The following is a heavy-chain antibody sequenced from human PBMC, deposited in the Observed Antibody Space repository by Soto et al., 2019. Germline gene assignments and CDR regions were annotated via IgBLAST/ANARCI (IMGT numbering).Heavy chain of an antibody. CDR3: ARTSSYDAFDI. J-gene: IGHJ3*02. Sequence: GSLRLSCAASGFTFSSYEMNWVRQAPGKGLEWVSYISSSGSTIYYADSVKGRFTISRDNAKNSLHLQMNSLRAEDTAVYYCARTSSYDAFDIWGQGTMVTVSS. CDR2: ISSSGSTI. D-gene: IGHD6-13*01. V-gene: IGHV3-48*03. CDR1: GFTFSSYE.